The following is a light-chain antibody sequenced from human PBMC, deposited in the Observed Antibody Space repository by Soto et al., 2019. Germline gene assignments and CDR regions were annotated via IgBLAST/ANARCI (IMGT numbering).Light chain of an antibody. V-gene: IGKV2-28*01. CDR2: LGS. J-gene: IGKJ4*01. CDR3: MQALQAPLT. CDR1: QSLLYSNGFNY. Sequence: DIVMTQSPLSLPVTPGEPASISCRSSQSLLYSNGFNYLDWYLQKPGQSPQLLIYLGSNRASGVPDRFSGSGSGTFFTLKISRVEAEDVGVYYCMQALQAPLTFGGGTKLEIK.